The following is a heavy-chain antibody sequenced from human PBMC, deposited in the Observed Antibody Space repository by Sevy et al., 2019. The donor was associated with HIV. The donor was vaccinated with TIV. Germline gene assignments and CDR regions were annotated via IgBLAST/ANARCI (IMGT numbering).Heavy chain of an antibody. J-gene: IGHJ4*02. CDR3: ARELWPGDY. V-gene: IGHV3-7*01. CDR2: INQDGSQK. CDR1: GFTFSDYF. Sequence: GGSLRLSCAASGFTFSDYFMGWVRKAPGKGLEWIANINQDGSQKKYVDSVKGRFTITRDNAKNLFSLQMNSLRVDDTAVYYCARELWPGDYWGQGTLVTVSS. D-gene: IGHD2-21*01.